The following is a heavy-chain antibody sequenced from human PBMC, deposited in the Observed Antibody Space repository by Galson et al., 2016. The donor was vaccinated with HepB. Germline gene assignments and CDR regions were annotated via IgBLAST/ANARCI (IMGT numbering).Heavy chain of an antibody. CDR3: ASAGNYHKRYFDS. V-gene: IGHV3-30*09. CDR1: GFTFSRYA. J-gene: IGHJ5*01. CDR2: MSYTGSDK. D-gene: IGHD3-9*01. Sequence: SLRLSCAASGFTFSRYAMHWVRQAPGKGLEWVAVMSYTGSDKYYGASVKGRFAISRDNSKNTLYLHMSSLRTEDTAVYYCASAGNYHKRYFDSWGQGTQVTVSS.